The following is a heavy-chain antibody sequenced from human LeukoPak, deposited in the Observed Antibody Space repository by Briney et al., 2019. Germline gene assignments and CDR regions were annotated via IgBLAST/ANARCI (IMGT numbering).Heavy chain of an antibody. CDR3: ARPSLDYGGIDAFDF. CDR1: GFTFSNAW. J-gene: IGHJ3*01. D-gene: IGHD4-23*01. V-gene: IGHV4-59*08. CDR2: IYYSGST. Sequence: GSLRLSCAASGFTFSNAWMSWIRQPPGKGLEWIVFIYYSGSTNYNPSLKSRVTISVDTSKNQFSLTLSSVTAADTAVYYCARPSLDYGGIDAFDFWGQGTLVTVSS.